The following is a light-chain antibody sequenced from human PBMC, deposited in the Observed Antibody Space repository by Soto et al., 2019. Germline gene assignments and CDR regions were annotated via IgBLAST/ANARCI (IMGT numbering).Light chain of an antibody. CDR2: SNS. CDR1: SSNIATKS. J-gene: IGLJ1*01. CDR3: AAWDASRNARYV. Sequence: QSVLTQPPSASGTPGQRVTISCSGSSSNIATKSVNWYQQLPGTAPKLLIYSNSQRSSGVPDRFSGSKSGTSASLAIRGLQYEDEADDYCAAWDASRNARYVFGTGTKLTVL. V-gene: IGLV1-44*01.